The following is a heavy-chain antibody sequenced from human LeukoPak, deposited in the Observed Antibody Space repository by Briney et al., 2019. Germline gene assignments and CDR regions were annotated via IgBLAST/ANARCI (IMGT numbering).Heavy chain of an antibody. CDR2: ISGYNGDA. Sequence: ASVKVSCKASGYSFTSFGISWVRQAPGQGLEWIGWISGYNGDANYARSLQGRITMTRDTSTSTAYMELRSLRSDDTAVYYCARDLVKIQVNYFDLWGQGTLATVSS. CDR3: ARDLVKIQVNYFDL. V-gene: IGHV1-18*04. J-gene: IGHJ4*02. CDR1: GYSFTSFG. D-gene: IGHD1-1*01.